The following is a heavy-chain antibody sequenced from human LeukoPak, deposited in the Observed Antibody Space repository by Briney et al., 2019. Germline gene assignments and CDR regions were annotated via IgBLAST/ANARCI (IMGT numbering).Heavy chain of an antibody. CDR2: ITSSSGSM. D-gene: IGHD2-15*01. CDR1: GFTFRDYV. J-gene: IGHJ4*02. Sequence: GGSLRLSCAASGFTFRDYVMSWVRQAPGKGLVRVSAITSSSGSMYYADSVRGRFTISRDNSKNTLYLQMNSLTAEDTAIYYCARDCTGGSCYSDYWGQGTLVTVSS. CDR3: ARDCTGGSCYSDY. V-gene: IGHV3-23*01.